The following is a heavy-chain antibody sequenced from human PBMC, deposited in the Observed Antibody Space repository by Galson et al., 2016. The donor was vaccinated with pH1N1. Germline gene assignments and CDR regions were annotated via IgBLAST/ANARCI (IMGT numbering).Heavy chain of an antibody. CDR3: ARRLSLTISGMGPYDAFDV. Sequence: SVKVSCKASGGTFSTYAISWVRQDSGQGLEWMGGIIPIIGITNYAQRFQGRVTITADISTNTVYMEVSSLQPSDTGIYYCARRLSLTISGMGPYDAFDVWGQGTMVTVSS. J-gene: IGHJ3*01. CDR1: GGTFSTYA. D-gene: IGHD3-3*01. CDR2: IIPIIGIT. V-gene: IGHV1-69*10.